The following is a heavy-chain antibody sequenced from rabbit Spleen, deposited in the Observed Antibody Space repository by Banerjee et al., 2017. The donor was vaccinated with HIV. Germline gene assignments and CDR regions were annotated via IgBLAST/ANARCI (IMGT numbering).Heavy chain of an antibody. CDR2: INIVTGKS. D-gene: IGHD4-2*01. V-gene: IGHV1S45*01. CDR1: GVSFSGSSY. J-gene: IGHJ4*01. CDR3: ARDAAGREDFNL. Sequence: QEQLKESGGGLVKPGASLTLTCTASGVSFSGSSYICWIRQAPGKGLEWIACINIVTGKSVYARWAKGRFTMSRTSSTTVTLQMTSLTAADTATYFCARDAAGREDFNLWGPGTLVTVS.